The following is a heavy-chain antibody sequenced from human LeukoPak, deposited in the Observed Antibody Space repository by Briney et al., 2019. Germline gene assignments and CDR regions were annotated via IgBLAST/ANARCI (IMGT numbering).Heavy chain of an antibody. Sequence: PGGSLRLSCAASGFTFSSYEMNWVRQAPGKGLEWISYISSSGTTIYYADSVKGRFTISRDNAENSLYCARDGTPIYSSGWVYMDVWGRGTTVTISS. J-gene: IGHJ6*03. CDR2: ISSSGTTI. CDR3: DV. V-gene: IGHV3-48*03. D-gene: IGHD6-25*01. CDR1: GFTFSSYE.